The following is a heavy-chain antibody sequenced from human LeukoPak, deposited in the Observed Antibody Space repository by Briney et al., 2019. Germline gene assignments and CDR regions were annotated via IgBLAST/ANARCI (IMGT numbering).Heavy chain of an antibody. CDR2: IYYSGSI. CDR3: ARQSRDGDYIAKLFDY. J-gene: IGHJ4*02. V-gene: IGHV4-59*08. D-gene: IGHD4-17*01. Sequence: SETLSLTCTVSGGSLSNYYWSWIRQPPGKGLEWIGYIYYSGSINYNPSLKSRVTISVGMSKNQFSLQLSSVTAADTAVYYCARQSRDGDYIAKLFDYWGQGTLVTVSS. CDR1: GGSLSNYY.